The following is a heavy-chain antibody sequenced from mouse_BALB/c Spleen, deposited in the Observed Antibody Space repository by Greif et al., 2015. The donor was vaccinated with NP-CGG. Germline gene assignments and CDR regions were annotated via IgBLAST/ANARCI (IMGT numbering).Heavy chain of an antibody. D-gene: IGHD2-14*01. CDR1: GYTFSSYW. J-gene: IGHJ4*01. CDR3: ARYYRYDVGAMDY. V-gene: IGHV1-9*01. CDR2: ILPGSGST. Sequence: VKLVESGAELMKPGASVKISCKATGYTFSSYWIEWVKQRPGHGLEWIGEILPGSGSTNYNEKFKGKATFTADTSSNTAYMQLSSLTSEDSAVYYCARYYRYDVGAMDYWGQGTSVTVSS.